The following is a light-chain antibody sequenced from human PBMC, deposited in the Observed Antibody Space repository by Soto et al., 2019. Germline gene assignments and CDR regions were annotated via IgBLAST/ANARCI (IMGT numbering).Light chain of an antibody. J-gene: IGLJ2*01. CDR2: DVG. CDR3: VSFIGGSTLV. V-gene: IGLV2-14*01. CDR1: SSDIGSYNY. Sequence: QSALTQPASVSGSPGQSITISCTGTSSDIGSYNYVCWFQQHPGKAPKLMIYDVGNRPSGVSNRFSGSKSGNTASLTISGLQAEDEADYYGVSFIGGSTLVFGGGTKLTVL.